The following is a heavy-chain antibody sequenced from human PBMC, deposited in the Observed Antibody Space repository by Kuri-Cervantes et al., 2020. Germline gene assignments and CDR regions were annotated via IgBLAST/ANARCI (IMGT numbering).Heavy chain of an antibody. CDR3: ARGWTIGDHFC. CDR1: GFNFSNYG. J-gene: IGHJ4*02. V-gene: IGHV3-48*03. D-gene: IGHD2/OR15-2a*01. CDR2: ISGSGTLI. Sequence: GGSLRLSCAASGFNFSNYGVSWVRQAPGMGLEWLSFISGSGTLIQYADSVRGRFTVSRDNAMNSLFLQMNSLSAEDTGVYYCARGWTIGDHFCWGQGTLVTVSS.